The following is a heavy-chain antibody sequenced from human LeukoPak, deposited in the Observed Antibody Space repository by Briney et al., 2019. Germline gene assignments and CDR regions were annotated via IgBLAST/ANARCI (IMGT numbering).Heavy chain of an antibody. Sequence: SETLSLTCTVSGGSISSYYWSWIRQPPGKGLEWIGYIYYSGSTNYNPSLKSRVTISVDTSKNQSSLKLSSVTAADTAVYYCARAPPGYGDYVGGVDYWGQGTLVTVSS. CDR1: GGSISSYY. CDR2: IYYSGST. J-gene: IGHJ4*02. V-gene: IGHV4-59*01. D-gene: IGHD4-17*01. CDR3: ARAPPGYGDYVGGVDY.